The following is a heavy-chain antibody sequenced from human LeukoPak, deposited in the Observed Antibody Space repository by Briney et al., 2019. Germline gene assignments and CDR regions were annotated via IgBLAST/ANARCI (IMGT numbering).Heavy chain of an antibody. CDR1: VYSFTNYG. V-gene: IGHV1-18*01. Sequence: ASVTVSFKASVYSFTNYGISWVRQAPGQGLAWMGWISVYNGNTNYAQKLQGRVTVTTDTSKNTAYMALRSLRSDDTAVYYCARDLRGYCSGGSCFELDVWGQGALVTVSS. D-gene: IGHD2-15*01. J-gene: IGHJ4*02. CDR2: ISVYNGNT. CDR3: ARDLRGYCSGGSCFELDV.